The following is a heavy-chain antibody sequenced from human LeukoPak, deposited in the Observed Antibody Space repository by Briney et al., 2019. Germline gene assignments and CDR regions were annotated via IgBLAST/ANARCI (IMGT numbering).Heavy chain of an antibody. CDR3: ARDSRYCSGGSCYVYYYYGMDV. V-gene: IGHV4-4*02. CDR2: IYHSGST. Sequence: SGTLSLTCAVSGGSISSSNWWSGVRQPPGKGLEWIGEIYHSGSTNYNPSLKSRVTISVDKSKNQFSLKLSSVTAADTAVYYCARDSRYCSGGSCYVYYYYGMDVWGKGTTVTVSS. CDR1: GGSISSSNW. D-gene: IGHD2-15*01. J-gene: IGHJ6*04.